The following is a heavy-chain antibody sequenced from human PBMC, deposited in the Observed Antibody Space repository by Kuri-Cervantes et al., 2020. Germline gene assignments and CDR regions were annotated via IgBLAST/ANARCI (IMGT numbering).Heavy chain of an antibody. CDR3: ARDRHFGPSGSSGPNWFDP. J-gene: IGHJ5*02. Sequence: SVKVSCKASGGTFSSYAISWVRQAPGQGLEWMGGIIPIFGTANYAQKFQGRVTITTDESTSTAYMELSSLRSEDTAVYYCARDRHFGPSGSSGPNWFDPWSQGTLVTVSS. V-gene: IGHV1-69*05. CDR2: IIPIFGTA. D-gene: IGHD3-22*01. CDR1: GGTFSSYA.